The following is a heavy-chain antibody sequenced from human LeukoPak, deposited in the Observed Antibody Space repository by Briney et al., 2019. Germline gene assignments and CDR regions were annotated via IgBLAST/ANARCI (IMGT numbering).Heavy chain of an antibody. Sequence: ASVKVSCKASGYTFTGYYMHWVRQAPGQGLEWMGWINPNSGGTNYAQKFQGRVTMTRDTSISTAYMELSRLRSDDTAVYYCARDTVSRGTVRGIDSWGQGTLVTVSS. J-gene: IGHJ4*02. CDR3: ARDTVSRGTVRGIDS. CDR2: INPNSGGT. D-gene: IGHD4-4*01. CDR1: GYTFTGYY. V-gene: IGHV1-2*02.